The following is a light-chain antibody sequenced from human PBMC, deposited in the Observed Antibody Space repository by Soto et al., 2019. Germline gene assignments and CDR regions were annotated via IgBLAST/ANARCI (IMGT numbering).Light chain of an antibody. Sequence: QSVLTQPPSVSGAPGERVAISCTGSSSNVGAGYDVHWYQQLPGTAPKLLIYNNNNRPSGVPDRLSGSRSGTSASLAITGLQADDEADYHCQSYDSSLGGVVFGGGTQLTVL. CDR3: QSYDSSLGGVV. CDR2: NNN. J-gene: IGLJ3*02. CDR1: SSNVGAGYD. V-gene: IGLV1-40*01.